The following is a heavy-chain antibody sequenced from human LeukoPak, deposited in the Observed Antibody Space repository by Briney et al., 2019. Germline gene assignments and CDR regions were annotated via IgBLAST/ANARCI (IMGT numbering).Heavy chain of an antibody. V-gene: IGHV3-23*01. J-gene: IGHJ4*02. D-gene: IGHD5-18*01. Sequence: GGSLRLSCAVSGFTFSNYDMNWVRQAPGKGLEWVSAIDSGATNTYYADFVKGRFTISRDNSRNTLYLQMNSLRAEDTAVYFCAKESGYIHGYGCFDYWGRGTLVTVSS. CDR1: GFTFSNYD. CDR2: IDSGATNT. CDR3: AKESGYIHGYGCFDY.